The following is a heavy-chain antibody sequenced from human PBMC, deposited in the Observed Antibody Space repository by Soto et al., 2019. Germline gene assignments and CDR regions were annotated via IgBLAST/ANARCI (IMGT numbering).Heavy chain of an antibody. CDR3: ATWRDIVVVPAAKEGAHDAFDI. J-gene: IGHJ3*02. Sequence: SETLSLTCTVSGGSISSSSYYWGWIRQPPGKGLEWIGSIYYSGSTYYNPSLKSRVTISVDTSKNQFSLKLSSVTAADTAVYYCATWRDIVVVPAAKEGAHDAFDIWGQGTMVTVSS. CDR2: IYYSGST. D-gene: IGHD2-2*01. CDR1: GGSISSSSYY. V-gene: IGHV4-39*01.